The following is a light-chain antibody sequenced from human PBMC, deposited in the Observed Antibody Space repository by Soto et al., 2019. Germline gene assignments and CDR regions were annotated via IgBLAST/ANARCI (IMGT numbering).Light chain of an antibody. CDR2: DAS. CDR1: QDVSNY. Sequence: DIQMTQSPSSLSASVGDRVTITCQASQDVSNYLNWYQQKPGKVPKLLIFDASNVETGVPSRFSGSGSGTDCTFTISSLQPEDIGTYYCQQYEDLPLTFGGGTRVEIK. CDR3: QQYEDLPLT. J-gene: IGKJ4*01. V-gene: IGKV1-33*01.